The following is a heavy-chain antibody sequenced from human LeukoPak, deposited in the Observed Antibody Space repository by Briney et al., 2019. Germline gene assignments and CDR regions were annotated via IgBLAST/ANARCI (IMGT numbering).Heavy chain of an antibody. J-gene: IGHJ4*02. CDR1: GGTFSSYA. CDR2: IIPIFGTA. D-gene: IGHD3-3*01. CDR3: ARAFWSGYYSFDY. Sequence: SVKVSCKASGGTFSSYAISWVRQAPGQGLEWMGGIIPIFGTANYAQKFQGRATITADESTSTAYMELSSLRSEDTAVYYCARAFWSGYYSFDYWGQGTLVTVSS. V-gene: IGHV1-69*13.